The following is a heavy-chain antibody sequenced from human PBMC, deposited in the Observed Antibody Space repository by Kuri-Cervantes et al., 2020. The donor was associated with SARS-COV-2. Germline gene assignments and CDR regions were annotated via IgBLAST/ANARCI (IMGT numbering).Heavy chain of an antibody. CDR2: ISGSGGST. J-gene: IGHJ4*02. D-gene: IGHD6-13*01. V-gene: IGHV3-23*01. Sequence: GESLKISCAASGFTVSSNYMSWVRQAPGKGLEWVSAISGSGGSTYYADSVKGRFTISRDNSKKTLYLQMNSLRAEDTAVYYCAKVKAAGTDWGQGTLVTVSS. CDR1: GFTVSSNY. CDR3: AKVKAAGTD.